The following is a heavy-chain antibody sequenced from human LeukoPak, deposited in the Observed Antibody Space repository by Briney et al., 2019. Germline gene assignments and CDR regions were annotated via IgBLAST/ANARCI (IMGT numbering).Heavy chain of an antibody. J-gene: IGHJ4*02. Sequence: PGGSLRLSCAASGFTFRDAWMTWVRQAPGKGLEWVAFIRYDGSNKYYADSVKGRFTISRDNSKNTLYLQMNSLRAEDTAVYFCAKSRSGSANWALQIFDNWGQGTLVTVSS. CDR1: GFTFRDAW. CDR3: AKSRSGSANWALQIFDN. V-gene: IGHV3-30*02. D-gene: IGHD1-1*01. CDR2: IRYDGSNK.